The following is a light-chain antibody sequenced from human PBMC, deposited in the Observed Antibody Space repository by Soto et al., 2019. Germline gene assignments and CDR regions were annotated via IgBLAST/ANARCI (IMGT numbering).Light chain of an antibody. CDR3: LQDYGDSWT. CDR1: QSISSW. Sequence: DIQMTQSPSTLSATVGDRVTITCRASQSISSWLAWYQQKPGKAPKVLIYDASSLESGVPSRFSGSRSGTEFTLTISSLQPEDFASYYCLQDYGDSWTFGQGTKV. V-gene: IGKV1-5*01. CDR2: DAS. J-gene: IGKJ1*01.